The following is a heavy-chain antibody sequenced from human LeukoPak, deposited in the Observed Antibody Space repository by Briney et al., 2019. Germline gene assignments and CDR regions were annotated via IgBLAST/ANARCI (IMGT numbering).Heavy chain of an antibody. CDR1: GGSFSNHY. Sequence: PSETLSLTCAVYGGSFSNHYWSWIRQPPGKGLEWIGEINQSGSTNYNPSLKSRVTISIDTSKNQFSLKLSSVTAADTAVYYCARAHMITSYYYYYYMDVWGKGTTVTVSS. D-gene: IGHD3-16*01. CDR2: INQSGST. J-gene: IGHJ6*03. V-gene: IGHV4-34*01. CDR3: ARAHMITSYYYYYYMDV.